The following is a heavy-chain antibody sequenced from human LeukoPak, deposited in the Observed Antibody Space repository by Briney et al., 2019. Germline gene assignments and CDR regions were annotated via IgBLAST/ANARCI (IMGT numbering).Heavy chain of an antibody. V-gene: IGHV1-8*01. J-gene: IGHJ6*02. Sequence: APLKVSCKASGNTFTSYDINWVRQATGQGLHWLGCINPKGGNTGYAQKFQGSVTMTRNTSISTAYMELSSLRSEDTAVYYCARPSGWYDYYRMDVWGQGTTVTVSS. CDR1: GNTFTSYD. D-gene: IGHD6-19*01. CDR3: ARPSGWYDYYRMDV. CDR2: INPKGGNT.